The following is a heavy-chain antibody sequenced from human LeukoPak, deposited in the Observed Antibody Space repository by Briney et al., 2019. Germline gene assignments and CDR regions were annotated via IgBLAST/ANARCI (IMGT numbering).Heavy chain of an antibody. CDR3: ARHFRGSGSLIFDY. Sequence: KPSETLSLTCVVYGGSVSDYHWRWIRQPPGKGLEWIGEISHSGSTNYNPSLQSRVTISVDTSKNQFSLKLSSVTAADTAVYYCARHFRGSGSLIFDYWGQGTLVTVSS. CDR2: ISHSGST. D-gene: IGHD6-19*01. J-gene: IGHJ4*02. CDR1: GGSVSDYH. V-gene: IGHV4-34*01.